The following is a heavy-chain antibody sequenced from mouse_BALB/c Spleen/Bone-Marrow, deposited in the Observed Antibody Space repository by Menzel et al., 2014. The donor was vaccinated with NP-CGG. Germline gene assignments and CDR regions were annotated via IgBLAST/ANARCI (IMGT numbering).Heavy chain of an antibody. CDR2: IDPENGDT. J-gene: IGHJ4*01. V-gene: IGHV14-4*02. Sequence: VQLQQSGAELVRSGASVKLSCTASGFNIKDYYMHWVKQRPEQGLEWIGWIDPENGDTEYAPKFQGKATMTADTSSNTAYLQLSSLTSEDTAVYYCSAWNYYGGMGYWGQGTSVTVSS. CDR3: SAWNYYGGMGY. D-gene: IGHD1-2*01. CDR1: GFNIKDYY.